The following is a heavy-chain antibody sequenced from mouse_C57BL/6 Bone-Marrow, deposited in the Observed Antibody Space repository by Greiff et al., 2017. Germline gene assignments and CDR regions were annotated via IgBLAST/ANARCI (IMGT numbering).Heavy chain of an antibody. Sequence: QVQLQQPGAELVKPGASVKLSCKASGYTFTSYWMHWVKQRPGQGLEWMGMIHPNSGSTNYNEKLKSRVTLTVDKSYSTVSMKLSSLTSEDSAVSYCAKRVRMDYWGQGTSVTVSS. J-gene: IGHJ4*01. V-gene: IGHV1-64*01. CDR3: AKRVRMDY. CDR2: IHPNSGST. CDR1: GYTFTSYW.